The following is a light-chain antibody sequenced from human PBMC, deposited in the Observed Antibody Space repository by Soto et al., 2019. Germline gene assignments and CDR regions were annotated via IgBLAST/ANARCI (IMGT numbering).Light chain of an antibody. Sequence: QSVLTQPPSASGTPGQRVTISCSGSSSNIGSNSVYWYHHLPGTAPKLLIYNNDQRPSGVPDRISGSKSGTSASLAVSGLRSGDEADYYCASWDVSLTGLVFGAGTKLTVL. CDR3: ASWDVSLTGLV. V-gene: IGLV1-47*02. CDR2: NND. CDR1: SSNIGSNS. J-gene: IGLJ2*01.